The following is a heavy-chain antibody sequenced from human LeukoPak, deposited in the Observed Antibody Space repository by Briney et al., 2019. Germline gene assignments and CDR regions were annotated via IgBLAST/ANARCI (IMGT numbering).Heavy chain of an antibody. V-gene: IGHV3-20*01. CDR2: INWNGGST. D-gene: IGHD5-18*01. CDR1: GFTFDDYG. CDR3: ARPRAEEYSYGHDAFDI. Sequence: PGGSLRLSCAASGFTFDDYGMSWVRQAPGKGLDWVTGINWNGGSTGYADSVKGRFTISRDNAKNSLYLQMNRLRAEDTALYDCARPRAEEYSYGHDAFDIWGQGTMVTVSS. J-gene: IGHJ3*02.